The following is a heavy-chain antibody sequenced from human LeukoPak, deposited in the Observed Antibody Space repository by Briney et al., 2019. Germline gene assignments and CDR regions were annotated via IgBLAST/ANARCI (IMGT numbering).Heavy chain of an antibody. J-gene: IGHJ4*02. Sequence: ASVKVSCKASGYTFTGYYIHWVRQAPGQGLDWMAIINPSGGNTIYAQAFQGRVTMTRGMSTSTVYMELSSLRSEDTALYYCARGGYGGNFFDYWGQGTLVTVSS. V-gene: IGHV1-46*01. CDR1: GYTFTGYY. CDR3: ARGGYGGNFFDY. CDR2: INPSGGNT. D-gene: IGHD4-23*01.